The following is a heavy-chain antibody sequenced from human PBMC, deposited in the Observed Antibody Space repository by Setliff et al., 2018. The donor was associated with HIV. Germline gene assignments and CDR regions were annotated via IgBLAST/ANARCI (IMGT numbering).Heavy chain of an antibody. Sequence: GESLKISCKASGYNFISYYIGWVRQMPGKGLEWMGIIYPDDSDTRYSPSFQGQVTISADKSISTAYLQWSSLKASDTAIYYCARVPSQRVESSGWYIWFDPWGQGTLVTVSS. D-gene: IGHD6-19*01. CDR2: IYPDDSDT. CDR3: ARVPSQRVESSGWYIWFDP. V-gene: IGHV5-51*01. J-gene: IGHJ5*02. CDR1: GYNFISYY.